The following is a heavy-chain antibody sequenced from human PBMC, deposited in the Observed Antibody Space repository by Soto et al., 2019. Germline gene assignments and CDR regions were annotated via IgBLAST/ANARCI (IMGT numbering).Heavy chain of an antibody. Sequence: PGGSLSLSCAASGFTFSSYGMHWVRQAPGKGLEWVAVISYDGSNKYYADSVKGRFTISRDNSKNTLYLQMNSLRAEDTAVYYCAKGRITIFGVIDYYFDYWGQGTLVTVSS. CDR1: GFTFSSYG. CDR2: ISYDGSNK. J-gene: IGHJ4*02. CDR3: AKGRITIFGVIDYYFDY. V-gene: IGHV3-30*18. D-gene: IGHD3-3*01.